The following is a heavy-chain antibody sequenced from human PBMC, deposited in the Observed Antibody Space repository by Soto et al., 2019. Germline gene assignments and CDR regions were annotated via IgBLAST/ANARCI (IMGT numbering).Heavy chain of an antibody. CDR1: GFTFDDYT. CDR3: ANSVNSGDYAPPSEYFQH. J-gene: IGHJ1*01. V-gene: IGHV3-43*01. Sequence: GGSLRLSCAASGFTFDDYTMHWVRQAPGKGLEWVSLISWDGGSTYYADSVKGRFTISRDNSKNSLYLQMNSLRTEDTALYYCANSVNSGDYAPPSEYFQHWGQGTLVTVSS. D-gene: IGHD4-17*01. CDR2: ISWDGGST.